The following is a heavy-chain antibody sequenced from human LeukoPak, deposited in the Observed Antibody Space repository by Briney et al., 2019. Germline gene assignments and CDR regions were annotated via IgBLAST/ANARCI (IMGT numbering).Heavy chain of an antibody. D-gene: IGHD6-19*01. CDR1: GGSISSYY. J-gene: IGHJ3*02. CDR2: IYTSGST. CDR3: ARDWPSLMDSSGWYNAFDI. Sequence: SETLSLTCTVSGGSISSYYWSWIRQPAGKGLEWIGRIYTSGSTNYNPSLKSRVTMSVDTSKNQFSLKLSSVTAADTAVYYCARDWPSLMDSSGWYNAFDIWGQGTMVTVSS. V-gene: IGHV4-4*07.